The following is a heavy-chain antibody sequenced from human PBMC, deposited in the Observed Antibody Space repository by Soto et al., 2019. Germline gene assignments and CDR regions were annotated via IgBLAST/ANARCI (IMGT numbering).Heavy chain of an antibody. CDR3: ARHGYDFWSGSRPYYFDY. CDR1: GGSISSSSYY. Sequence: SETLSLTCTVSGGSISSSSYYWGWIRQPPGKGLEWIGSIYYSGSTYYNPSLKSRVTISVDTSKNQFSLKLSSVTAADTAVYYCARHGYDFWSGSRPYYFDYWGQGTLVTAPQ. D-gene: IGHD3-3*01. V-gene: IGHV4-39*01. J-gene: IGHJ4*02. CDR2: IYYSGST.